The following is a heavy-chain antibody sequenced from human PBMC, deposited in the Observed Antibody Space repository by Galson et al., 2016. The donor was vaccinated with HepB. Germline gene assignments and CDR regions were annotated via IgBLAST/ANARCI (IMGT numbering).Heavy chain of an antibody. V-gene: IGHV3-23*01. CDR1: GFPCSSYA. Sequence: SLRLSCAASGFPCSSYAMSWVRQAPGKGLAWVSTIRGAGTASYAYSVKVRFTISRDNSKNTLDLQMDSLRVEDTALYFCFRVPRYYADYSSGVGDCWGQGTLLTVSS. CDR2: IRGAGTA. D-gene: IGHD4-17*01. CDR3: FRVPRYYADYSSGVGDC. J-gene: IGHJ4*02.